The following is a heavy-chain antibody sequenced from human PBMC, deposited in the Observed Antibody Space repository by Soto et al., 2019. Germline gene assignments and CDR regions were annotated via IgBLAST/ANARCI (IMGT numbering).Heavy chain of an antibody. CDR2: ISGSGGST. V-gene: IGHV3-23*01. D-gene: IGHD2-2*01. CDR1: GHTFHNYA. Sequence: EVQLLESGGGLVQPGGSLRLSCVASGHTFHNYAMSWVRQAPGKGLEWVSGISGSGGSTYYAGSVRGRFTISRDDSKSTLYLEMNSPWAEDTAGYCCAKVPRGLCVVPAALNWGQGALVTVSS. CDR3: AKVPRGLCVVPAALN. J-gene: IGHJ4*02.